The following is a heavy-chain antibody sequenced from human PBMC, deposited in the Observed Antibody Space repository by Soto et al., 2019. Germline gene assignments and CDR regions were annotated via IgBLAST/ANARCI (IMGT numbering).Heavy chain of an antibody. J-gene: IGHJ4*02. D-gene: IGHD3-22*01. Sequence: GGSLRLSCAASGFTFSSYDMHWVRQATGKGLEWVSAIGTAGDTYYPGSVKGRFTISRENAKNSLYLQMNSLRAEDTAVYYCARSPEHFRYDSSGYYRPAPFDYWGQGT. CDR2: IGTAGDT. CDR1: GFTFSSYD. V-gene: IGHV3-13*01. CDR3: ARSPEHFRYDSSGYYRPAPFDY.